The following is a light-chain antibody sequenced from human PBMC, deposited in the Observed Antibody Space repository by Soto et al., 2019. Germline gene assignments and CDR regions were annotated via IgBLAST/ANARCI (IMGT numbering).Light chain of an antibody. CDR2: AAP. Sequence: EIVLTQSPGTLSLSPGERATLSCRASQSVSSSYLAWYQQKPGQAPRLLIYAAPSMATGIPDRFSGSESGTDFTLTISRLQPEDFGVYYCQQYGSSPLYTFGQGTKLEIK. CDR1: QSVSSSY. V-gene: IGKV3-20*01. CDR3: QQYGSSPLYT. J-gene: IGKJ2*01.